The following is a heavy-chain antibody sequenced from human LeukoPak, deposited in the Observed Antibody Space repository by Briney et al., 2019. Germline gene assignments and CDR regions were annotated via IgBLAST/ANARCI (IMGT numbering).Heavy chain of an antibody. CDR3: ARERGGSIDAFDV. CDR1: GFIFSSYT. Sequence: GGSLTLSCSASGFIFSSYTMIWVRPAPGKGLEWVSSISSSSIYMYYTDSVKGRFTISRDNAKNSLYLQMNSLSAEDAAVYYCARERGGSIDAFDVWGQGTMVTVSS. D-gene: IGHD2-15*01. CDR2: ISSSSIYM. J-gene: IGHJ3*01. V-gene: IGHV3-21*01.